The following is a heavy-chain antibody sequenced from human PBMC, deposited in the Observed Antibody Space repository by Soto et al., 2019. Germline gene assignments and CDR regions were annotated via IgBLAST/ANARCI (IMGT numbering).Heavy chain of an antibody. Sequence: GGSLRLSCAASGFTFSSYAMHWVRQAPGKGLEWVAVISYDGSNKYYADSVKGRFTISRDNSKNTLYLQMNSLRAEDTAVYYCARDRGVGATYLTHAFDIWGQGTMVTVSS. D-gene: IGHD1-26*01. V-gene: IGHV3-30-3*01. CDR2: ISYDGSNK. J-gene: IGHJ3*02. CDR1: GFTFSSYA. CDR3: ARDRGVGATYLTHAFDI.